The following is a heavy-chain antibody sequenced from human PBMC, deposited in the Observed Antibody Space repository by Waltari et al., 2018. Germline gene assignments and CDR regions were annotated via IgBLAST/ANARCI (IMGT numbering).Heavy chain of an antibody. D-gene: IGHD2-15*01. J-gene: IGHJ4*02. CDR3: AKDLLGYCSGGSCYSALDY. CDR1: GFTLSSYA. CDR2: IRYDGSNK. Sequence: QVQLVESGGGVVQPGGSLRLSCAASGFTLSSYAIAWGRQAPRNGLEWVAVIRYDGSNKYYADSVKGRFTISRDNSKNTLYLQMNSLRAEDTAVYYCAKDLLGYCSGGSCYSALDYWGQGTLVTVSS. V-gene: IGHV3-30*02.